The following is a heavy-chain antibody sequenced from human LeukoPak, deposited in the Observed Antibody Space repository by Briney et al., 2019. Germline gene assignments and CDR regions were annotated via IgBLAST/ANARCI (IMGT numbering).Heavy chain of an antibody. Sequence: KPSETLSLTCTVSGGSISSYYWSWIRQPPGKGLEWIGYIYYSGSTNYNPSVKSRVTISVDTSKNKFSLKLSSVTAADTAVYYCARDGGYYDSSGYYTPSFDYWGQGTLVTVSS. CDR1: GGSISSYY. CDR2: IYYSGST. CDR3: ARDGGYYDSSGYYTPSFDY. V-gene: IGHV4-59*01. D-gene: IGHD3-22*01. J-gene: IGHJ4*02.